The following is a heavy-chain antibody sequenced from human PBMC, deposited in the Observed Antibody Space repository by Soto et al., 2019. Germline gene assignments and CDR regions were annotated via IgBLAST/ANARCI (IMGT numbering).Heavy chain of an antibody. CDR1: GLTFSGSA. D-gene: IGHD3-22*01. V-gene: IGHV3-73*02. CDR2: SRSRANNYAT. J-gene: IGHJ4*02. Sequence: VQLVESGGGLVQPGGSLKLSCAASGLTFSGSAMHWVRQASGKGLEWVGRSRSRANNYATTYAASVKGRFTISRDESKNTTYLQTNSLKTEDTAVYYCSTLIYDTSNFYDLDYWGRGTLVTVSS. CDR3: STLIYDTSNFYDLDY.